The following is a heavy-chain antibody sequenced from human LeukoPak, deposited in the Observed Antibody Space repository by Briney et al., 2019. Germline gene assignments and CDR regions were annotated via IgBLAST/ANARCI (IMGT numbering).Heavy chain of an antibody. CDR3: ARGPKRTGYYNAHYYYYYGMDV. CDR1: GGSFSGYY. V-gene: IGHV4-34*01. J-gene: IGHJ6*04. Sequence: SETLSLTCAVYGGSFSGYYWSWIRQPPGKGLEWIGEINHSGSTNYNPSLKSRVTISVDTPKNQFSLKLSSVTAADTAVYYCARGPKRTGYYNAHYYYYYGMDVWGKGTTVTVSS. D-gene: IGHD3-9*01. CDR2: INHSGST.